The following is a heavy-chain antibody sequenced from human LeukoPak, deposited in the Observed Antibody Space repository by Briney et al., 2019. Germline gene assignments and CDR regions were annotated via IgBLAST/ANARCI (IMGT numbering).Heavy chain of an antibody. CDR3: ARHGSWSFDY. Sequence: GGSLRLSCAASGFTFSSHAMSWVRQAPGKGLEWVSAITSGSNVYYTDSLKGRFTISRDNSKNTLYLHMNSLRAEDTAVYYCARHGSWSFDYWAREPCSPSPQ. D-gene: IGHD6-13*01. CDR2: ITSGSNV. J-gene: IGHJ4*02. CDR1: GFTFSSHA. V-gene: IGHV3-23*01.